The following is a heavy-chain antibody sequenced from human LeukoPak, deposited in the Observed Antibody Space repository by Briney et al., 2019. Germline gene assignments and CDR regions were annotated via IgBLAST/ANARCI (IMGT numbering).Heavy chain of an antibody. Sequence: KPSETLSLTCSVSGASFSTNYWSWIRQPPGRGLEWIGYVFDSGSTNYNPSLKSRVTISVDTSTKQFSLRLSSVTAADTAVYYCARLHQQSKWKYYYYYMDVWGKGTAVTVSS. CDR2: VFDSGST. J-gene: IGHJ6*03. D-gene: IGHD1-1*01. V-gene: IGHV4-59*01. CDR1: GASFSTNY. CDR3: ARLHQQSKWKYYYYYMDV.